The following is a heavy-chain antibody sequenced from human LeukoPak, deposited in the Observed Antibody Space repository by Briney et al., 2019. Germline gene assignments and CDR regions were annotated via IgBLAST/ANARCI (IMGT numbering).Heavy chain of an antibody. D-gene: IGHD6-19*01. CDR3: ATSGAVAGSFGGFDY. CDR1: GYSFTNYW. V-gene: IGHV5-51*01. CDR2: IYPGDSDT. Sequence: GESLKISCKGSGYSFTNYWIGWVRQMSGKGLEWMGIIYPGDSDTRYSPSFQGQVTTSADKSISTAYLQWSSLKASDTAMYYCATSGAVAGSFGGFDYWGQGTLVTVSS. J-gene: IGHJ4*02.